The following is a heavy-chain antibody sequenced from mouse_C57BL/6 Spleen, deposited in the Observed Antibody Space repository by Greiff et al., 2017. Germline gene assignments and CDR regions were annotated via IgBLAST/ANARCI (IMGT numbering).Heavy chain of an antibody. J-gene: IGHJ3*01. Sequence: EVQRVESEGGLVQPGSSMKLSCTASGFTFSDYYMAWVRQVPEKGLEWVANINYDGSSTYYLDSLKSRFIISRDNAKNILYLQMSSLKSEDTATYYCARDETGTGFAYWGQGTLVTVSA. CDR1: GFTFSDYY. CDR2: INYDGSST. V-gene: IGHV5-16*01. D-gene: IGHD4-1*01. CDR3: ARDETGTGFAY.